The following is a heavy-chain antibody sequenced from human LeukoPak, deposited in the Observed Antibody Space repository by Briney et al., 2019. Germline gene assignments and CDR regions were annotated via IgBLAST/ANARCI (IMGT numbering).Heavy chain of an antibody. CDR3: ARETVRGVFDY. J-gene: IGHJ4*02. CDR1: GFTVSSNY. Sequence: GGSLRLPCAVSGFTVSSNYMSWVRQAPGKGLEWVSVIYSGGSTYYADSVKGRFTISRDNSKNTLYLQMNSLRAEDTAVYYCARETVRGVFDYWGQGTLVTVSS. D-gene: IGHD3-10*01. V-gene: IGHV3-53*01. CDR2: IYSGGST.